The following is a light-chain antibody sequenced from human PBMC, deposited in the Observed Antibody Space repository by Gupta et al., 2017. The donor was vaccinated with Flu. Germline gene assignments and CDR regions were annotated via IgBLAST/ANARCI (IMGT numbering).Light chain of an antibody. CDR3: AAWDDSLSGPV. V-gene: IGLV1-44*01. CDR1: RSNIAYNT. J-gene: IGLJ3*02. CDR2: SKN. Sequence: QSVLTQPPSASGTPGQRVTISCSGSRSNIAYNTVNWYLQLPGTAPKPLIVSKNQRPSGVPDRFSCSKSGSYASPAISGLQSEEEADDYCAAWDDSLSGPVFGGGTKLTVL.